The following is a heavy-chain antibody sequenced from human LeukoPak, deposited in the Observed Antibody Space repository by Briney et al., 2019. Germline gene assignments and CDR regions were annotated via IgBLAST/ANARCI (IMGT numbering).Heavy chain of an antibody. CDR2: IYSGDSGAIT. D-gene: IGHD6-6*01. J-gene: IGHJ6*02. Sequence: PRRSLSPSCAASGFIVSNTYMSCVRQAPGKGLGWVSAIYSGDSGAITYYAGAVKGRFTFSRHNCKNTLYLQMSSLRAEDTAVYFCARSAARLRYYYAMDVWGQGTTVTVCS. CDR3: ARSAARLRYYYAMDV. V-gene: IGHV3-53*04. CDR1: GFIVSNTY.